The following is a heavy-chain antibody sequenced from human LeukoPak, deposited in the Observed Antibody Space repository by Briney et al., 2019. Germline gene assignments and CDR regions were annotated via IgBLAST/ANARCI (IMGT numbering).Heavy chain of an antibody. V-gene: IGHV3-7*03. CDR2: IKREGKDK. J-gene: IGHJ4*02. Sequence: SGGSLRLSCAASVFTLSNYWMSWARQSPGKGPEWVGDIKREGKDKYYVGSVKRRFTISRHNAKNALYLQMNSLRAEDTAVYYCARDSLLQYGSGSYLGFDYWGQGILVTVSS. D-gene: IGHD3-10*01. CDR3: ARDSLLQYGSGSYLGFDY. CDR1: VFTLSNYW.